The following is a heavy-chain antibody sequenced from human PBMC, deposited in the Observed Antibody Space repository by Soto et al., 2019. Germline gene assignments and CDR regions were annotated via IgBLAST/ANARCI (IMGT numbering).Heavy chain of an antibody. D-gene: IGHD2-2*02. CDR2: ISSSVSNM. V-gene: IGHV3-48*03. J-gene: IGHJ3*02. Sequence: GGSLSLSCAASGFTFSGYEMNWVRQAPGKGLEWVSYISSSVSNMYYADSVKGRFTISRDNAKNSLYLQMNSLRAEDTAIYYCARGGYCSSTICYSFNAFDIWGQGTMVTVSS. CDR3: ARGGYCSSTICYSFNAFDI. CDR1: GFTFSGYE.